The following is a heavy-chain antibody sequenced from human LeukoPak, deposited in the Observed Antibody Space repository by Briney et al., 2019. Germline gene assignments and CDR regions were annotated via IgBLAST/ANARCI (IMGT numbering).Heavy chain of an antibody. Sequence: GGSLRLSCAASGFTFSSYAMSWVRQAPGKGLEWVSAISGSGGSTYYADSVKGRFTISRDNSKNTLYLQMNSLRAEDTAVYYCAKQSGSVIWSGYSVDYWGQGTLVTVSS. J-gene: IGHJ4*02. CDR1: GFTFSSYA. CDR3: AKQSGSVIWSGYSVDY. V-gene: IGHV3-23*01. D-gene: IGHD3-3*01. CDR2: ISGSGGST.